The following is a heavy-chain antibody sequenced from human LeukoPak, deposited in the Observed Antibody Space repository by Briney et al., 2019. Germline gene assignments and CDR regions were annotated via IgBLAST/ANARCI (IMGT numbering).Heavy chain of an antibody. J-gene: IGHJ4*02. D-gene: IGHD4-17*01. CDR2: MNPNSGNT. CDR1: GYTFTSYD. V-gene: IGHV1-8*01. Sequence: ASVKVSCKASGYTFTSYDINGVRQATGQGLEWMGWMNPNSGNTGYAQKFQGRVTMTRNTSISTADMELSSLRSEHTAVYYCARRGHTTVTPEYWGQGTLVTVSS. CDR3: ARRGHTTVTPEY.